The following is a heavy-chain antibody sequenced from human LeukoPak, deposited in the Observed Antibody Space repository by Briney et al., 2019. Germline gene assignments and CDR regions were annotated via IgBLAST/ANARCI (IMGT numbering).Heavy chain of an antibody. CDR2: IKQDGSDK. CDR3: ARCRGGWSRDS. Sequence: GGSLRLSCAASGFTFSTYWMSWVRQAPGKGLEWVANIKQDGSDKYYVDSVKGRSTISRDNAKNSLYLQMNSLRAEDTAVYYCARCRGGWSRDSWGQGTLVAVSS. D-gene: IGHD6-19*01. CDR1: GFTFSTYW. V-gene: IGHV3-7*01. J-gene: IGHJ4*02.